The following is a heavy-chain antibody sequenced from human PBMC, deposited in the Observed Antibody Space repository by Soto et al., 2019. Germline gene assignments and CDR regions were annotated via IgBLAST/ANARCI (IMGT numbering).Heavy chain of an antibody. Sequence: QVQLVQSGAELKKPGASVNISCQASGFTFSDTLINWVRQGPGQRLEWMGWINPANGNTRYSESFQGRVTISSLSSASTAYVALSELTSEHTAVYYCARDLVSVGPRANDAFDVWGQGTRITVSS. D-gene: IGHD1-26*01. CDR3: ARDLVSVGPRANDAFDV. J-gene: IGHJ3*01. CDR2: INPANGNT. CDR1: GFTFSDTL. V-gene: IGHV1-3*01.